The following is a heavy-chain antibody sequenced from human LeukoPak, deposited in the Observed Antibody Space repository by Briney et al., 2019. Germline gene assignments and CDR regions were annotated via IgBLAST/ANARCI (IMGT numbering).Heavy chain of an antibody. CDR3: ARGADFWSGYLVDY. V-gene: IGHV4-59*01. CDR2: VYYSGST. CDR1: GGSISSYF. J-gene: IGHJ4*02. D-gene: IGHD3-3*01. Sequence: SETLSLTCTVSGGSISSYFWSWIRQPPGKGLEWIGYVYYSGSTNYNPSLKSRVTISVDTSKNQFSLKLSSVTAADTAVYYCARGADFWSGYLVDYWGQGTLVTVSS.